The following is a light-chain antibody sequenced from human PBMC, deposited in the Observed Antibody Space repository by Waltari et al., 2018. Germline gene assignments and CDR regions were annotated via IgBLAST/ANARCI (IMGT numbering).Light chain of an antibody. CDR3: QAWDSNVVI. J-gene: IGLJ2*01. V-gene: IGLV3-1*01. CDR2: KDS. CDR1: KLGDKY. Sequence: SYDLTQPPSVSVSPGQTASITCSGDKLGDKYACWYQQKPGQSPGVVIYKDSQRPSGIPEGFSGSNSGNTATLTISGAQALDEADYYCQAWDSNVVIFGGGTKLTVL.